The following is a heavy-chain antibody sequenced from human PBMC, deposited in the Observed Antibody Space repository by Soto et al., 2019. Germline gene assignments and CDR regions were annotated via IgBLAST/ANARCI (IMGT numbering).Heavy chain of an antibody. CDR2: ISAYNGNT. CDR3: ARGRLITGTHHYFDY. Sequence: ASVKVSCKASGYTFTSYGISWVRQAPGQGLEWMGWISAYNGNTNYAQKLQGRVTMTTDTSTSTAYMELRSLRSDDTAVYHCARGRLITGTHHYFDYWGQGTLVTVSS. CDR1: GYTFTSYG. D-gene: IGHD1-20*01. J-gene: IGHJ4*02. V-gene: IGHV1-18*01.